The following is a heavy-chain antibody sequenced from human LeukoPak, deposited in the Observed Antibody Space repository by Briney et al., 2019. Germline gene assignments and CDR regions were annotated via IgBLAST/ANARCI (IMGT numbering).Heavy chain of an antibody. D-gene: IGHD6-6*01. Sequence: GGALQISFKGSGYRFTSYWIGWGRRMPGKGLEWMGIIYPGDSDTRYSPSFQGQVTISADKSISTAYLQWSSLKASDTAMYYCARHNGSSSHFDYWGQATLVTASS. V-gene: IGHV5-51*01. CDR3: ARHNGSSSHFDY. CDR1: GYRFTSYW. CDR2: IYPGDSDT. J-gene: IGHJ4*02.